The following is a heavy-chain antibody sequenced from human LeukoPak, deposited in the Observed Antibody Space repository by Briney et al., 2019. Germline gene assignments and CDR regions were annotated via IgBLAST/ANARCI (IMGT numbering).Heavy chain of an antibody. CDR2: ISSSSSYI. V-gene: IGHV3-21*01. D-gene: IGHD6-13*01. CDR3: ARDRGIAAAGKGEYYYYGMDV. Sequence: GGSLRLSCAASGFDFSTYAINWVCQAPGKGLEWVSSISSSSSYIYYADSVKGRFTISRDNAKNSLYLQMNSLRAEDTAVYYCARDRGIAAAGKGEYYYYGMDVWGQGTTVTVSS. CDR1: GFDFSTYA. J-gene: IGHJ6*02.